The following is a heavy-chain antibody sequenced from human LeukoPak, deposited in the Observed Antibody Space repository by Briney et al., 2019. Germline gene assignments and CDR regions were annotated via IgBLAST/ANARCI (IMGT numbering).Heavy chain of an antibody. D-gene: IGHD4-17*01. Sequence: ASVNVSCKASGYTFTGYYMHWVRQAPGQGLEWMGWINPNSGGTNYAQKFQGWVTMTRDTSISTAYMELSRLRSDDTAVYYCARDRSRTTVTTDFDYWGQGTLVTVSS. J-gene: IGHJ4*02. V-gene: IGHV1-2*04. CDR3: ARDRSRTTVTTDFDY. CDR2: INPNSGGT. CDR1: GYTFTGYY.